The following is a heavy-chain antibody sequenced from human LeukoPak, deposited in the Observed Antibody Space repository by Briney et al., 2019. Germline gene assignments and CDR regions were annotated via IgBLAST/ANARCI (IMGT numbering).Heavy chain of an antibody. CDR1: GGSISSSTYY. J-gene: IGHJ4*02. V-gene: IGHV4-39*01. D-gene: IGHD5-18*01. CDR3: ARHSDSYGDRGPGY. Sequence: KASETLSLTCSVSGGSISSSTYYWGWIRQPPGKGLEWIGSIYYTGSTYYNPSLKSRVTISVDTSKNQFSLKLSSVSAADTAVYYCARHSDSYGDRGPGYWGQGTLVTVSS. CDR2: IYYTGST.